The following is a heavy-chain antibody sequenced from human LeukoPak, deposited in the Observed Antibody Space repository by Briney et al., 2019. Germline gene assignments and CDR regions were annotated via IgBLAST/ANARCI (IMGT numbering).Heavy chain of an antibody. Sequence: GGSLRLSCAASGFIFNKYGMQWARQAPGKGLEWVAVIWADGNHKYYANSVKGRFTISRDNSKNTMNLQMNSLRADDTAVYYCAKEIGPFAGFDYWGQGILVTVSS. CDR1: GFIFNKYG. J-gene: IGHJ4*02. D-gene: IGHD3-16*01. CDR3: AKEIGPFAGFDY. V-gene: IGHV3-33*06. CDR2: IWADGNHK.